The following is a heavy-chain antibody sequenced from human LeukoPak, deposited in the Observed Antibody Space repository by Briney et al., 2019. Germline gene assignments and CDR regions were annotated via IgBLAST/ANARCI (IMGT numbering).Heavy chain of an antibody. V-gene: IGHV3-23*01. Sequence: GGSLRLSCAASGFTFSSYAMSWVRQAPGKGLEWVSAISGSGGSTYYADSVKGRFTISRDNSKTTLFLQMNSLRAEDTAVYYCAKAPYYYGSGSSETYFDYWGQGTLVTVSS. J-gene: IGHJ4*02. CDR3: AKAPYYYGSGSSETYFDY. D-gene: IGHD3-10*01. CDR1: GFTFSSYA. CDR2: ISGSGGST.